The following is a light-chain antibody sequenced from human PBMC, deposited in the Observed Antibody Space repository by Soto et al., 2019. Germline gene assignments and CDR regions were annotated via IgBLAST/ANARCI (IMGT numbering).Light chain of an antibody. CDR2: AAS. Sequence: DIQMTQSPSSVSAPVGDRVTISCRASQDISKWLAWFQQKPGKAPKLLISAASTLQSGVPSRFSGSGSGTEFTLTIQSLQPDDIGTYYCQQASRFPHTFGQGTQVESK. CDR1: QDISKW. V-gene: IGKV1-12*01. J-gene: IGKJ2*01. CDR3: QQASRFPHT.